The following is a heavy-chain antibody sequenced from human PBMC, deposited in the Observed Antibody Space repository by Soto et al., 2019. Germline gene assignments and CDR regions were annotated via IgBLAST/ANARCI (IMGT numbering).Heavy chain of an antibody. Sequence: PSETLSLTCSVSGGSISSSSYNWDWIRQPPGKGLEWIGTIYYNGDTDYNPSLKSRATISVDASDYQFSLKLSSVTAADTSIYYCARFSGNAFDIWGHGKMVTVSS. CDR1: GGSISSSSYN. J-gene: IGHJ3*02. CDR3: ARFSGNAFDI. V-gene: IGHV4-39*01. CDR2: IYYNGDT.